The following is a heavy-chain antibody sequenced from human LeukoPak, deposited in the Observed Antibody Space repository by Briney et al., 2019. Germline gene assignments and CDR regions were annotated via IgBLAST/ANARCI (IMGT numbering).Heavy chain of an antibody. V-gene: IGHV4-59*08. D-gene: IGHD5-12*01. J-gene: IGHJ5*02. Sequence: PSQTLSLTCTVSGGSISSYYWSWIRQPPGKGREWFGYIYYSGSTNYKSPLKSRVTMSGDTSKNQFSLELRSVTAADTAVYYCARHAESGYDRFDLWGQGTLVTVSS. CDR3: ARHAESGYDRFDL. CDR1: GGSISSYY. CDR2: IYYSGST.